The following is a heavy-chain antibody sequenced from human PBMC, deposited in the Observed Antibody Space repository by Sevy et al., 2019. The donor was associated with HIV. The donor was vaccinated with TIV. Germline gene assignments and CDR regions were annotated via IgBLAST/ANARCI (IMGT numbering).Heavy chain of an antibody. Sequence: GGSLRLSCAASGFTFSSYAMHWVRQAPGKGLEWVAVISYDGSNKYYADSVKGRFTISRDNSKNTLYLQMNSLRAEDTAVYYCARPSSEARSPLGPGPRYFDYWGQGTLVTVSS. J-gene: IGHJ4*02. D-gene: IGHD1-26*01. V-gene: IGHV3-30-3*01. CDR2: ISYDGSNK. CDR1: GFTFSSYA. CDR3: ARPSSEARSPLGPGPRYFDY.